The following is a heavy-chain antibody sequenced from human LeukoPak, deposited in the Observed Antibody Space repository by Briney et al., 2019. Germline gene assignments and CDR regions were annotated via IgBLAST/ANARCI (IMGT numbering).Heavy chain of an antibody. CDR2: INHSGST. V-gene: IGHV4-34*01. Sequence: PSETLSLTCAVYGGSFSGYYLSWIRQPPGKGLEWIGEINHSGSTNYNPSLKSRVTISVDTSKNQFSLKLSSVTAADTTVYYCARSMKAWLQLGYFDYWGQGTLVTVSS. J-gene: IGHJ4*02. D-gene: IGHD5-24*01. CDR3: ARSMKAWLQLGYFDY. CDR1: GGSFSGYY.